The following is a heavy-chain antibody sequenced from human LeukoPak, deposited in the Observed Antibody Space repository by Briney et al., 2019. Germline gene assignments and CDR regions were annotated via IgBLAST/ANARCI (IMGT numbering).Heavy chain of an antibody. J-gene: IGHJ4*02. CDR1: GFISSSYW. CDR2: MRQDGSEK. D-gene: IGHD6-19*01. V-gene: IGHV3-7*01. Sequence: RPGGSLRLSCAASGFISSSYWMSWVRQAPGKGLEWVANMRQDGSEKYYVDSVKGRFTISRDNAKSSLYLQMNSLRAEDTAVYYCATHSGWRFDYWGQGTLVTVSS. CDR3: ATHSGWRFDY.